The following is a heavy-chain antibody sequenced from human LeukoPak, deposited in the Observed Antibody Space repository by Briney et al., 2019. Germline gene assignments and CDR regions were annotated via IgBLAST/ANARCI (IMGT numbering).Heavy chain of an antibody. Sequence: GASVKVSCKASGYTFTSYGISWVRQAPGQGLEWMGWISAYNGNTNYAQKFQGRVTMTRNTSISTAYMELSSLRSEDTAVYYCARGLVYYDSSGYPVDYWGQGTLVTVSS. CDR3: ARGLVYYDSSGYPVDY. J-gene: IGHJ4*02. CDR2: ISAYNGNT. CDR1: GYTFTSYG. V-gene: IGHV1-18*01. D-gene: IGHD3-22*01.